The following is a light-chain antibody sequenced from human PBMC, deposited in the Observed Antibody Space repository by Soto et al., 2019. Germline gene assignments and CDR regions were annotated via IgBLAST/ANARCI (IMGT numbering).Light chain of an antibody. Sequence: DIQLTQSPSFLSASVGDRVTITCRASQGINIFLAWFQQKPGKAPNLLISAASTLQSGVPSRFSGSGSATEFTLTITILQPEDSATYYCQQRNSYPRTFGQGTKVEIK. V-gene: IGKV1-9*01. CDR1: QGINIF. CDR2: AAS. J-gene: IGKJ2*01. CDR3: QQRNSYPRT.